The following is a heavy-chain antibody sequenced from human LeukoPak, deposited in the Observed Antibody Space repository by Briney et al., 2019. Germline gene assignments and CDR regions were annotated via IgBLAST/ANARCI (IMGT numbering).Heavy chain of an antibody. CDR3: ARVVIAVAGDGETGY. CDR1: GYTFTGYY. V-gene: IGHV1-2*02. J-gene: IGHJ4*02. CDR2: INPNSGGT. Sequence: ASVKVSCKASGYTFTGYYMHWVRQAPGQGLEWMGWINPNSGGTNYAQKLQGRVTMTRDTSISTAYMELSRLRSDDTAVYYCARVVIAVAGDGETGYWGQGTLVTVSS. D-gene: IGHD6-19*01.